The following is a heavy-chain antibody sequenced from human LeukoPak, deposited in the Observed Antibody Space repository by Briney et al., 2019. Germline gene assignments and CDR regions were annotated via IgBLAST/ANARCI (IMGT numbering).Heavy chain of an antibody. Sequence: RASVKVSCKASGGTFSSYAISWVRQAPGQGLEWMGGIIPIFGTANYEQKFQGRVTITADESTSTAYMELSSLRSEDTAVYYCARDATTYPNWFDPWGQGTLVTVSS. D-gene: IGHD1-7*01. V-gene: IGHV1-69*01. J-gene: IGHJ5*02. CDR2: IIPIFGTA. CDR3: ARDATTYPNWFDP. CDR1: GGTFSSYA.